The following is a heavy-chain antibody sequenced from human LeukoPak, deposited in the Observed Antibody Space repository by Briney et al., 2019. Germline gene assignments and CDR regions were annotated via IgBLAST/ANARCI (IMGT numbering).Heavy chain of an antibody. Sequence: GGSLRLSCAASGLTFSSYAMSWVRQAPGKGLEWVSAISGSGGSTYYADSVKGRFTISRDNFKNTLYLQMNSLRAEDTAVYYCAVEYYYDSSGYTFDYWGQGTLVTVSS. V-gene: IGHV3-23*01. CDR2: ISGSGGST. CDR1: GLTFSSYA. CDR3: AVEYYYDSSGYTFDY. J-gene: IGHJ4*02. D-gene: IGHD3-22*01.